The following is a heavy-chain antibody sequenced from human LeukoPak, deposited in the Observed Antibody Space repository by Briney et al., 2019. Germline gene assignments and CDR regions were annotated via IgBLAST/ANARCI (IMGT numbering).Heavy chain of an antibody. V-gene: IGHV1-8*03. CDR2: VNPDTGNT. D-gene: IGHD3/OR15-3a*01. CDR1: GYSFTTFH. Sequence: GASVKVSCKAAGYSFTTFHINWVRQAPGQGPEWMGWVNPDTGNTGFAQKFQGRVTITQNSSVTTVYMELSNLTSEDTAVYYCARRGLVAGIYDLVYGFDLWGQGTMVTVSS. J-gene: IGHJ3*01. CDR3: ARRGLVAGIYDLVYGFDL.